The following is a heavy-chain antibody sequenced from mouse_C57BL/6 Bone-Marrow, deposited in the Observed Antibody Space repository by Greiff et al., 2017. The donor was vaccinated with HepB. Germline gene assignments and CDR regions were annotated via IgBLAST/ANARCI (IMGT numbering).Heavy chain of an antibody. V-gene: IGHV1-64*01. CDR2: IHPNSGST. J-gene: IGHJ2*01. CDR1: GYTFTSYW. CDR3: ASTTYFEPDN. D-gene: IGHD2-10*01. Sequence: VQLQQSGAELVKPGHSVKLSCKASGYTFTSYWMHWVKQRPGQGLEWLGMIHPNSGSTNYNEKIKSKTTLTVNKTSSTAYMQHSSLTSEDSAVYYCASTTYFEPDNWGQGTTLTVSS.